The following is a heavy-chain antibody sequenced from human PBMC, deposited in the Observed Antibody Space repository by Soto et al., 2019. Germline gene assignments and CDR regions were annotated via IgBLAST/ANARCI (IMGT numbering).Heavy chain of an antibody. J-gene: IGHJ6*02. CDR2: IIPIFGTA. V-gene: IGHV1-69*13. D-gene: IGHD6-6*01. CDR1: GGTFSSYA. Sequence: GASVKVSCKASGGTFSSYAISWVRQAPGQGLEWMGGIIPIFGTANYAQKFQGRVTITADESTSTAYMELSSLRSEDTAVYYCARGSSSLGYYYGMDVWGQGTTVTVSS. CDR3: ARGSSSLGYYYGMDV.